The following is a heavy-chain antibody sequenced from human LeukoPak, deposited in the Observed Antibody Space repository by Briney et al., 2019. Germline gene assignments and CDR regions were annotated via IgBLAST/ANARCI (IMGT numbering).Heavy chain of an antibody. CDR1: GYTFTGYY. J-gene: IGHJ6*03. V-gene: IGHV1-69*13. CDR3: ARDGPSYITMVRGVGEYYYYMDV. CDR2: IIPIFGTA. D-gene: IGHD3-10*01. Sequence: ASVKVSCKASGYTFTGYYMHWVRQAPGQGLEWMGGIIPIFGTANYAQKFQGRVTITADESTSTVYMELSSLRSEDTAVYYCARDGPSYITMVRGVGEYYYYMDVWGKGTTVTISS.